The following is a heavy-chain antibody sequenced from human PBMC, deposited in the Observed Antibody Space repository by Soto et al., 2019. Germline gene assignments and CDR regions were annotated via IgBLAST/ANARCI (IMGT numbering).Heavy chain of an antibody. CDR1: GGTFSSHT. V-gene: IGHV1-69*08. J-gene: IGHJ2*01. CDR2: IIPALGTA. CDR3: XXXDFGDYWYFDL. D-gene: IGHD4-17*01. Sequence: QDQLVQSGAEVKKPGSSVKVSCKASGGTFSSHTFSWVRQAPGQGLEWMGRIIPALGTATYAQKFQGRVXXXXXXXXXXXXXXXXXXXXXXXXXXXXXXXDFGDYWYFDLWGRGTLVTVSS.